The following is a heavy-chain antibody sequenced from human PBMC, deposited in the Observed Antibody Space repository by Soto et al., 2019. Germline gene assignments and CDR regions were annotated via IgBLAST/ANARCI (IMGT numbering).Heavy chain of an antibody. CDR3: GIAGVANWVDP. Sequence: QVQLVESGGGVVQPGRSLRLSCEGSGYMFSKYGMHWVRQAPGKGLEWVAIIWYDGSNDFYADSVKGRFTISKDNSKNTVYLQMDSLRVDDTAIYFCGIAGVANWVDPWGQGTLVTVSS. V-gene: IGHV3-33*01. CDR2: IWYDGSND. CDR1: GYMFSKYG. J-gene: IGHJ5*02. D-gene: IGHD1-26*01.